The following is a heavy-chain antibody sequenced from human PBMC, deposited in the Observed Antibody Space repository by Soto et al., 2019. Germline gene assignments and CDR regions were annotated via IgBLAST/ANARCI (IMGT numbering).Heavy chain of an antibody. D-gene: IGHD6-13*01. CDR1: GFTFSDYY. Sequence: QVQLVESGGGLVKPGASLRLSCAASGFTFSDYYMSWIRQAPGKGLEWVSYISTSSSYTKYADSVKGRFTISRDNAKNSLYLQMNTLRVEDTAVYYCARGGGSWLADYWGQGTLVTVFS. CDR3: ARGGGSWLADY. CDR2: ISTSSSYT. J-gene: IGHJ4*02. V-gene: IGHV3-11*05.